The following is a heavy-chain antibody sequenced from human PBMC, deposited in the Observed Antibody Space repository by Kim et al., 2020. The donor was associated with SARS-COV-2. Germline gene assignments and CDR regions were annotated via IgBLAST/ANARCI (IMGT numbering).Heavy chain of an antibody. CDR1: GGSFSGYY. J-gene: IGHJ5*02. Sequence: SETLSLTCAVYGGSFSGYYWSCIRQPPGEGREGSGEINHSGSTNYNPSLKRRVTISVDTSRNQISLKLSSFTAADTAVDYCSRGGHRSSWYDHKTWFDPWGAGTLVTVSS. V-gene: IGHV4-34*01. CDR2: INHSGST. CDR3: SRGGHRSSWYDHKTWFDP. D-gene: IGHD6-13*01.